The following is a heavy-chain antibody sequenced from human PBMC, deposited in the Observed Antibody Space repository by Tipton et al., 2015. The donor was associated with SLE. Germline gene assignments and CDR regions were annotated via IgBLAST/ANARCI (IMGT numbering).Heavy chain of an antibody. CDR2: IRSKAYGGTT. CDR3: TRDRAAAGPDAFDI. Sequence: SLRLSCPASGFTFGDYAMSWFRQAPGKGLEWVGFIRSKAYGGTTEYAASVKGRFTISRDDSKSIAYLQMNSLKTEDTAVYYCTRDRAAAGPDAFDIWGQGTMVTVSS. V-gene: IGHV3-49*03. J-gene: IGHJ3*02. CDR1: GFTFGDYA. D-gene: IGHD6-13*01.